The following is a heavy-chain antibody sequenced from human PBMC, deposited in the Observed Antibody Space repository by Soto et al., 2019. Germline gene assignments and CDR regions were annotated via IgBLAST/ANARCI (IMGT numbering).Heavy chain of an antibody. CDR2: IIPIFGTA. CDR3: ARDPGTTGTMEFSDY. CDR1: GGTFSSYA. Sequence: ASVKVSCKASGGTFSSYAISWVRQAPGQGLEWMGGIIPIFGTANYAQKFQGRVTITADESTSTAYMELSSLRSEDTAVYYCARDPGTTGTMEFSDYWGQGTLVTVSS. D-gene: IGHD1-1*01. V-gene: IGHV1-69*13. J-gene: IGHJ4*02.